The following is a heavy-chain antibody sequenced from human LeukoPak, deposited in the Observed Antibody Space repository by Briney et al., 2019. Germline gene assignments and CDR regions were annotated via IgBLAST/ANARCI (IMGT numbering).Heavy chain of an antibody. CDR2: IYPGDSDT. CDR1: GYSFTTYW. Sequence: RGESLKISCKGSGYSFTTYWIGWVRQMPGKGLEWMGIIYPGDSDTRYSPSFQGQVTISADKSISTTYLQWSSLKASDTAMYYCARRDHRDGYNTFFYWGQGTLVTVSS. D-gene: IGHD5-24*01. J-gene: IGHJ4*02. V-gene: IGHV5-51*01. CDR3: ARRDHRDGYNTFFY.